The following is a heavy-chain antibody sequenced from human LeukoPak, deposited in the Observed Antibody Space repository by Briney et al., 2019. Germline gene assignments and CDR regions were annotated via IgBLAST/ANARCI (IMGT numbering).Heavy chain of an antibody. CDR2: IYPGDSDT. D-gene: IGHD1-26*01. J-gene: IGHJ3*02. CDR1: GYRFTTYW. CDR3: ARRNLSGSSGFDI. V-gene: IGHV5-51*01. Sequence: GESLKISCKGSGYRFTTYWIGWVRQMPGKGLEWMGIIYPGDSDTGYSPSVQGQVTISADKSISTAYLQWSSLKASDTGMYYYARRNLSGSSGFDIWGQGTMVTVSS.